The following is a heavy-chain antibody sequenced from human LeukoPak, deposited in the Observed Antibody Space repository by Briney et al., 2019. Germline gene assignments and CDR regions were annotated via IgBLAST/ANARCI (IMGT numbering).Heavy chain of an antibody. V-gene: IGHV1-69*05. J-gene: IGHJ6*02. Sequence: GASVKVSCKASGGTFSSYATSWVRQAPGQGLEWMGGIIPIFGTANYAQKFQGRVTITTDESTSTAYMELSSLTSEDTAVYYCARGRVSSSWYDYYYGMDVWGQGTTVTVSS. CDR1: GGTFSSYA. D-gene: IGHD6-13*01. CDR2: IIPIFGTA. CDR3: ARGRVSSSWYDYYYGMDV.